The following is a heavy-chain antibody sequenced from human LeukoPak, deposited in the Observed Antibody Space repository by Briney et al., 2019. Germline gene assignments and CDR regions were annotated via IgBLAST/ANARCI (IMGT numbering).Heavy chain of an antibody. CDR1: GYTFTGYY. CDR2: INPNSGGT. Sequence: GASVKVSCKASGYTFTGYYMHWVRQAPGQGREWMGWINPNSGGTNYAQKFQGRVTMTRDTSISTAYMELSRLRSDDTAVYYCARDPYSSGWYNWFDPWGQGTLVTVSS. J-gene: IGHJ5*02. V-gene: IGHV1-2*02. D-gene: IGHD6-19*01. CDR3: ARDPYSSGWYNWFDP.